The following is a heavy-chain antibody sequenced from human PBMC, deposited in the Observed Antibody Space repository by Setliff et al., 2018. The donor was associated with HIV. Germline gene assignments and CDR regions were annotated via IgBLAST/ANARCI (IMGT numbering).Heavy chain of an antibody. Sequence: ASVKVSCKASGYTFTSYPMHWVRQAPGQGLEWMGVINTSGGSAGYAEKFRGRVTFSADEFTRIVYMELNRLRSDDTAVYYCARGLIVATIKGDYWGQGTLVTVSS. D-gene: IGHD5-12*01. CDR3: ARGLIVATIKGDY. CDR2: INTSGGSA. V-gene: IGHV1-46*01. J-gene: IGHJ4*02. CDR1: GYTFTSYP.